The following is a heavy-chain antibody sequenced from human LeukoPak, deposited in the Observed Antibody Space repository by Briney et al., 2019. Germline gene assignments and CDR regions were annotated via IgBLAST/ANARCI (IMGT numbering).Heavy chain of an antibody. D-gene: IGHD3-10*01. CDR1: GGSISSYY. CDR2: TYYSGST. Sequence: SETLSLTCTVSGGSISSYYWSWIRQPPGKGLEWIGYTYYSGSTNYNPSLKSRVTISVDTSKNQFSLKLSSVTAADTAMYYCARVTGSGSLYYYYYMDVWGKGTTVTVSS. V-gene: IGHV4-59*01. J-gene: IGHJ6*03. CDR3: ARVTGSGSLYYYYYMDV.